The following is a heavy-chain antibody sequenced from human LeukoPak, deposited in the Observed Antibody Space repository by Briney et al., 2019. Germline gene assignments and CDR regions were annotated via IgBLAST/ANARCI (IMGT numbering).Heavy chain of an antibody. Sequence: ASVKVSCKVSGYTLTDLSMHWVRQAPGKGLEWMGGFDPEDDERIYAQKFQGRVTMTEDTSTDTAYMELSSLRSEDTAVYYCATEDAGYSGYDYLFDYWGQGTLVTVSS. D-gene: IGHD5-12*01. CDR3: ATEDAGYSGYDYLFDY. CDR2: FDPEDDER. J-gene: IGHJ4*02. V-gene: IGHV1-24*01. CDR1: GYTLTDLS.